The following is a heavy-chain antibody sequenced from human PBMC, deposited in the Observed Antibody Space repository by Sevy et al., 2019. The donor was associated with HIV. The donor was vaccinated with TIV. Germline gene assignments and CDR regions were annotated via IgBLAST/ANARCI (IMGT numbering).Heavy chain of an antibody. CDR3: AREGGFAMANAFDI. CDR2: FNPNSGDT. D-gene: IGHD2-2*01. J-gene: IGHJ3*02. CDR1: GYTFIDYY. Sequence: ASVKVSCKASGYTFIDYYLIWVRQAPGQGLEWMGRFNPNSGDTNYAQKFQGRVTMTRDVSINLAYMELSRLTSDDTAVYYCAREGGFAMANAFDIWGQGTMVTVSS. V-gene: IGHV1-2*06.